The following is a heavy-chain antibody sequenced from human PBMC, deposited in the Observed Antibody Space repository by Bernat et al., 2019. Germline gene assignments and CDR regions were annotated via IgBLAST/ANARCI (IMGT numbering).Heavy chain of an antibody. V-gene: IGHV3-33*01. CDR3: ARDRRSWGDYMDV. CDR1: GFTFSSYG. Sequence: QVQLVESGGGVVQPGRSLRLSCAASGFTFSSYGMHWVRQAPGKGLEWVVVIWYDGSNKYYADSVKGRFTISRDNSKNTLYLPMTSLRAEDTAVYYCARDRRSWGDYMDVWGKGTTVTVSS. D-gene: IGHD7-27*01. J-gene: IGHJ6*03. CDR2: IWYDGSNK.